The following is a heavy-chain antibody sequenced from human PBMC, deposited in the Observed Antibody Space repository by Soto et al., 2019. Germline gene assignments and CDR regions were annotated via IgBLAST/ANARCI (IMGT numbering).Heavy chain of an antibody. J-gene: IGHJ6*02. V-gene: IGHV4-4*02. CDR2: IYHSGST. D-gene: IGHD2-8*01. CDR3: ARVSRSYYYGMDV. Sequence: SGTLSLTCAVSGGSISSSNWWSWVRQPPGKGLEWIGEIYHSGSTNHNPSLKSRVTISVDKSKNQFSLKLSSVTAADTAVYYCARVSRSYYYGMDVWGQGTTVTVSS. CDR1: GGSISSSNW.